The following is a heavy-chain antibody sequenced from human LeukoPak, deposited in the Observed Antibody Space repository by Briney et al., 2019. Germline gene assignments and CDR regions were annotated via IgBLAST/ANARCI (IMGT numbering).Heavy chain of an antibody. J-gene: IGHJ3*02. D-gene: IGHD3-10*01. CDR2: IYTSGST. V-gene: IGHV4-4*07. CDR3: AREEFGLYHGAFDI. Sequence: SETLSLTCTVSGGSISSYYWTWIRQPAGKGLEWIGRIYTSGSTNYNPSLKSRVTMSVDTSKNQFSLKLSSVTAADTAVYYCAREEFGLYHGAFDIWGQGTMVTVSS. CDR1: GGSISSYY.